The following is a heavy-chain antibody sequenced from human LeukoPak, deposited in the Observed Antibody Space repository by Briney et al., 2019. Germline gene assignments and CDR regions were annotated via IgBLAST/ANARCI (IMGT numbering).Heavy chain of an antibody. CDR1: GFTFDDYG. D-gene: IGHD4-23*01. Sequence: AGGSLRLSCAASGFTFDDYGMSWVRQAPGKGLEWVSGIYWNGGSTAYADSVKGRFTISRDNAKNSLYLQMNSLRAEDTALYYCARGEDYGGNDYYFDSWGQGTLVTVSS. CDR3: ARGEDYGGNDYYFDS. CDR2: IYWNGGST. V-gene: IGHV3-20*04. J-gene: IGHJ4*02.